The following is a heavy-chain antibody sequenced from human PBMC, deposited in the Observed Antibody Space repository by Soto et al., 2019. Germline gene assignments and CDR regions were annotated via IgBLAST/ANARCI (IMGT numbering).Heavy chain of an antibody. V-gene: IGHV4-34*01. CDR3: AREYCSGGSCYPIDY. CDR1: GGSFSGYY. CDR2: INHSGST. Sequence: QVQLQQWGAGLLKPSETLSLTCAVYGGSFSGYYWSWIRQPPGKGLEWIGEINHSGSTNYNPSLKSRVTISVDTSKNQFYLKLSSVTAADTAVYYCAREYCSGGSCYPIDYWGQGTLVTVSS. J-gene: IGHJ4*02. D-gene: IGHD2-15*01.